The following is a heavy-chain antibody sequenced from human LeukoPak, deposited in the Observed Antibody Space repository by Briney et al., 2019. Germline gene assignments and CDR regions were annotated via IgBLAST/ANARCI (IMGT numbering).Heavy chain of an antibody. J-gene: IGHJ4*02. CDR3: ARYDFWSGYSYYFDY. CDR2: ISSSGSTI. Sequence: PGGSLRLSCAASGFTFSSYEMNWVRQAPGKGLEWVSYISSSGSTIYYADSVNGRFTISRDNAKNSLYLQMNCLRDEDTAVYYCARYDFWSGYSYYFDYWGQGTLVTVSS. V-gene: IGHV3-48*03. CDR1: GFTFSSYE. D-gene: IGHD3-3*01.